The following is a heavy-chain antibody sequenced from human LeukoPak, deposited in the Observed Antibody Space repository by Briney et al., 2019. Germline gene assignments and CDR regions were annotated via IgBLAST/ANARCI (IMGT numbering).Heavy chain of an antibody. Sequence: SETLSLTCTVSGGSISSYHWSWFRQAPGKGLEWIGYIYDSGSTNFNPSLKSRVTISVDTSKNQFSLKLSSVTAADTAVYYCARSKSALQLVRNYYYYYGMDVWGQGTTVTVSS. D-gene: IGHD6-13*01. V-gene: IGHV4-59*01. CDR2: IYDSGST. CDR3: ARSKSALQLVRNYYYYYGMDV. CDR1: GGSISSYH. J-gene: IGHJ6*02.